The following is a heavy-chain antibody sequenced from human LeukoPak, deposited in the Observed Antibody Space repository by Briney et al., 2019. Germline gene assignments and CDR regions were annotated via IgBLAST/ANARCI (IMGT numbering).Heavy chain of an antibody. CDR1: GFTFSSYA. D-gene: IGHD3-3*01. CDR2: MAHDGSNI. Sequence: GGSLRLSCAASGFTFSSYAMHWVRQGPGKGLEWVAVMAHDGSNIYYAGSVQGRSTISRDNSKDTLYLQMNSLRLEDTAVYYCARASDRMYDEFWEGYFSSFDFWGQGTLVTVSS. CDR3: ARASDRMYDEFWEGYFSSFDF. V-gene: IGHV3-30*04. J-gene: IGHJ4*02.